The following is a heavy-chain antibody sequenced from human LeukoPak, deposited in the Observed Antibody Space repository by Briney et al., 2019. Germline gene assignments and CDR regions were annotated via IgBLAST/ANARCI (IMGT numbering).Heavy chain of an antibody. V-gene: IGHV4-39*01. D-gene: IGHD2-2*01. CDR2: IYYSGRT. CDR1: RGSPISSSHY. CDR3: VSSYCSTTSCYAVGSFDL. Sequence: SGSLSLTPTVSRGSPISSSHYWGWIRHPPGEGLGWIGCIYYSGRTYYHPSLNRRLTISVDTSKNQLSLKLSSVTAADTAVYYCVSSYCSTTSCYAVGSFDLWGQGTMVTISS. J-gene: IGHJ3*01.